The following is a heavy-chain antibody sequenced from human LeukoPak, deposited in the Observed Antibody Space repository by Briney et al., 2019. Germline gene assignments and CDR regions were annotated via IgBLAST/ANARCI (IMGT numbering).Heavy chain of an antibody. J-gene: IGHJ4*02. D-gene: IGHD6-19*01. CDR1: GFTFSSYG. CDR3: ARLADSYSSGNY. V-gene: IGHV3-33*01. CDR2: IWYDGSNK. Sequence: GGSLRLSCAASGFTFSSYGMHWVRQAPGKGLEGVAVIWYDGSNKYYADSVKGRFTISRDNSKNTLYLQMNSLRAEDTAVYYCARLADSYSSGNYWGQGTLVTVSS.